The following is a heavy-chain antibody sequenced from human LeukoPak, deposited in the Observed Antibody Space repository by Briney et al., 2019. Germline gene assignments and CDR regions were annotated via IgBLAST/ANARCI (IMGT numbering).Heavy chain of an antibody. J-gene: IGHJ3*02. V-gene: IGHV3-66*01. D-gene: IGHD3-3*01. CDR1: GFTVSSNY. Sequence: GGSLRLSCAASGFTVSSNYMSWVRQAPGKGLEWVSVIYSGGSTYYADSVKGRFTISRDNSKNTLYLQMNSLRAEDTAVYYCARDAERITIFGVATDAFDIWGQGTMVTVSS. CDR2: IYSGGST. CDR3: ARDAERITIFGVATDAFDI.